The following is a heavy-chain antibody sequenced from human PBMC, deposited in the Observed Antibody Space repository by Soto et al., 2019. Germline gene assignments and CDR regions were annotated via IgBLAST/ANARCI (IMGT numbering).Heavy chain of an antibody. J-gene: IGHJ2*01. Sequence: QVQLVQSGAEVKKPGASVKVSCKASGYTFTSYGISWVRQAPGQGLEWMGWISAYNGNTNYAQKLQGRGTMTTATSTSTAYMELRSLRSDDTAVYYCAIGVHQLLYHGYFDLWGRGTLVTVSS. CDR3: AIGVHQLLYHGYFDL. CDR1: GYTFTSYG. CDR2: ISAYNGNT. V-gene: IGHV1-18*01. D-gene: IGHD2-2*02.